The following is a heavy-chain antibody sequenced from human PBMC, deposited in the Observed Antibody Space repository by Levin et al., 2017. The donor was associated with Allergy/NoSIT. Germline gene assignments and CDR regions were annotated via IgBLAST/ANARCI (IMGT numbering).Heavy chain of an antibody. CDR1: GFTFSDYY. J-gene: IGHJ6*02. CDR3: ARRVWFRDLPLGGYYYYGMDV. CDR2: ITSTGSTI. V-gene: IGHV3-11*01. D-gene: IGHD3-10*01. Sequence: GGSLRLSCAASGFTFSDYYMSWIRQAPGKGLEWVSYITSTGSTIYYADSVKGRFSISRDNAKNSVYLQMNSLRADDTAVYYCARRVWFRDLPLGGYYYYGMDVWGQGTTVTVSS.